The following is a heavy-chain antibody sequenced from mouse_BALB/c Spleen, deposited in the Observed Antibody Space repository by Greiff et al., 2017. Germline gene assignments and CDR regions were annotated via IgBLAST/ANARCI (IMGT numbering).Heavy chain of an antibody. V-gene: IGHV5-6-4*01. CDR1: GFTFSSYT. Sequence: DVMLVESGGGLVKPGGSLKLSCAASGFTFSSYTMSWVRQTPEKRLEWVATISDGGSYTYYPDSVKGRFTISRDNAKNNLYLQMSSLKSEDTAMYYCARDLTTATWFAYWGQGTLVTVSA. D-gene: IGHD1-2*01. CDR2: ISDGGSYT. CDR3: ARDLTTATWFAY. J-gene: IGHJ3*01.